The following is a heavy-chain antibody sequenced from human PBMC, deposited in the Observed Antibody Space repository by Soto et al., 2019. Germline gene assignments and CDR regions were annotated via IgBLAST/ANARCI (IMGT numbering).Heavy chain of an antibody. CDR3: ARLSEYYYDSSGYYRNYYGMDV. J-gene: IGHJ6*02. Sequence: QVQLQESGPGLVKPSETLSLTCTVSGGSMKNYYWSWIRQPPGKGLQWIGYIYYSGNTNYNPALKTHVPIPIDTATNQFSLKMSSVTAADTAVYDWARLSEYYYDSSGYYRNYYGMDVWGQGTTVTVSS. CDR2: IYYSGNT. CDR1: GGSMKNYY. V-gene: IGHV4-59*08. D-gene: IGHD3-22*01.